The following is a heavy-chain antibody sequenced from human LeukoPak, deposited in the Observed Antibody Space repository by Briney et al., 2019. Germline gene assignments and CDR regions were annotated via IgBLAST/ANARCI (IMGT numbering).Heavy chain of an antibody. CDR3: ARDWSSYDSSGYEDY. V-gene: IGHV1-46*01. CDR2: INPSGGST. J-gene: IGHJ4*02. Sequence: ASVKVSCKASGYTFTGYYMHWVRQAPGQGLEWMGIINPSGGSTSYAQKFQGRVTMTRDTSTSTVYMELSSLRSEDTAVYYCARDWSSYDSSGYEDYWGQGTLVTVSS. D-gene: IGHD3-22*01. CDR1: GYTFTGYY.